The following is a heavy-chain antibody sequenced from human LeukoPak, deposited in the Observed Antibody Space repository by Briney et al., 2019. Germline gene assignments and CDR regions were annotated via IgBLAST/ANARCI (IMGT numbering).Heavy chain of an antibody. CDR1: GFTVSSNS. V-gene: IGHV3-53*01. CDR3: AKSRRRYSSSWYEGADY. CDR2: IYSDNT. D-gene: IGHD6-13*01. Sequence: GGSLRLSCTVSGFTVSSNSMSWVRQAPGKGLEWVSFIYSDNTHYSDSVKGRFTISRDNSKNTLYLQMNSLRAEDTAVYYCAKSRRRYSSSWYEGADYWGQGTLVTVSS. J-gene: IGHJ4*02.